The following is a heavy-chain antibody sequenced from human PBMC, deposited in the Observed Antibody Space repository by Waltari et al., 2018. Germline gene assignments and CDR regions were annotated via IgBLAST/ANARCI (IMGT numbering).Heavy chain of an antibody. D-gene: IGHD3-3*01. CDR3: VRDAFGNTIGGVFDY. Sequence: VQLVESGGGLVQPGKTLRLSCVASGFIFEESAMHWVRQVPGKLLVWLSGISWNSNNIVYADSVKGRFTISRDNAENSLYLLMNNLRSDDTALYYCVRDAFGNTIGGVFDYWGQGTLLTVSS. V-gene: IGHV3-9*01. CDR2: ISWNSNNI. J-gene: IGHJ4*02. CDR1: GFIFEESA.